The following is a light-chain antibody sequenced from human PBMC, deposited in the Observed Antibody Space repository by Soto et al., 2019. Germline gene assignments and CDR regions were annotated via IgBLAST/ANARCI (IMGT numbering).Light chain of an antibody. J-gene: IGLJ3*02. CDR2: SNN. V-gene: IGLV1-44*01. CDR3: AAWDDSLNGWV. CDR1: SFNIGRNT. Sequence: QSVLTQPPSASGTPGQRVSISCSGSSFNIGRNTVTWYQQLPGTAPKLLIYSNNQRPSGVPDRFSGSKSGTSASLAISGLQSADEADYYCAAWDDSLNGWVFGGGTKLTV.